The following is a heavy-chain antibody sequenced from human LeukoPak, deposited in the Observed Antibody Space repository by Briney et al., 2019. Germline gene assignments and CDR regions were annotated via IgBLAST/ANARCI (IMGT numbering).Heavy chain of an antibody. CDR1: GGSISSYY. Sequence: SETLSLTCTVSGGSISSYYWSWIRQPPGKGLEWIGYIYYSGSTNYNPSLKSRVAISVDTSKNQFSLKLSSVTAADTAVYYCARASSDPVVTPDYWGQGTLVTVSS. CDR2: IYYSGST. V-gene: IGHV4-59*12. D-gene: IGHD2-21*02. CDR3: ARASSDPVVTPDY. J-gene: IGHJ4*02.